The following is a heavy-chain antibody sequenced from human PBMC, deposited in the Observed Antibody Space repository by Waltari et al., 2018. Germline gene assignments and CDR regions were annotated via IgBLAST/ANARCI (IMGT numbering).Heavy chain of an antibody. CDR1: GGTFSSYA. V-gene: IGHV1-69*01. D-gene: IGHD6-6*01. CDR3: AGGQRGIAARRYFDY. CDR2: IIPIFGTA. J-gene: IGHJ4*02. Sequence: SGGTFSSYAISWVRQAPGQGLEWMGGIIPIFGTANYAQKFQGRVTITADESTSTAYMELSSLRSEDTAVYYCAGGQRGIAARRYFDYWGQGTLVTVSS.